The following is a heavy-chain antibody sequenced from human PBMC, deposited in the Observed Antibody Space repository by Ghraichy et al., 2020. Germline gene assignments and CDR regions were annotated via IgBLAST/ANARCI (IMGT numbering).Heavy chain of an antibody. CDR2: MHLSGNA. V-gene: IGHV4-4*02. CDR3: ATTKRATIDY. Sequence: SETLSLTCAVSNGAITNDNWWAWVRQPPGKGLEWIGEMHLSGNANYNPSLKSRVTISVDKSKNHFSLTLTSVTAADTAVYYCATTKRATIDYWGQGTLVTVSS. CDR1: NGAITNDNW. J-gene: IGHJ4*02.